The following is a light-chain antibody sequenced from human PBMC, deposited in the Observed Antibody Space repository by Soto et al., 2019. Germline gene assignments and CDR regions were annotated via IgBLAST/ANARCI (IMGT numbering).Light chain of an antibody. CDR1: QSVDNNY. CDR2: GAD. CDR3: QQYGGLPLT. Sequence: EIVLTQSPGTLSLSPGERATLSCRASQSVDNNYLAWYQQKPGQAPRLLIYGADSRAAGVPDRFSGSGSGTDFTLTISRLEPEDFAVFYCQQYGGLPLTFGGGTKVDI. J-gene: IGKJ4*01. V-gene: IGKV3-20*01.